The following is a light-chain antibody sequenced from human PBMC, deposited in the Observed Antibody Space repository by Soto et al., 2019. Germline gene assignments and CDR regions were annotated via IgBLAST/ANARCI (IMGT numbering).Light chain of an antibody. V-gene: IGKV1-5*03. J-gene: IGKJ5*01. CDR3: QQYNFYPLT. CDR1: QSISSW. Sequence: DIQMTQSPSTLSASVGDRVTITCRASQSISSWLAWYQQKPGKAPKLLIYKASSLESGVPSRFSGSGSGTEFTLPISSLQPDDFATYYCQQYNFYPLTFGQGTRLEIK. CDR2: KAS.